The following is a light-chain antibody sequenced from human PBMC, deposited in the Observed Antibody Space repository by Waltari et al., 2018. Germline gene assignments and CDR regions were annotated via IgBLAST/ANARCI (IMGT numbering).Light chain of an antibody. V-gene: IGLV1-40*01. CDR2: GTS. J-gene: IGLJ2*01. Sequence: QSVLTQPPSVSGAPGQRVSISCTGSGSNLGAGSDVHWYQQHPGNAPKLLIYGTSTRPPGVPDRFFGSQSGTSASLAITALQAEDEAEYYCQSYDTSLSVVFGGGTKLTVL. CDR3: QSYDTSLSVV. CDR1: GSNLGAGSD.